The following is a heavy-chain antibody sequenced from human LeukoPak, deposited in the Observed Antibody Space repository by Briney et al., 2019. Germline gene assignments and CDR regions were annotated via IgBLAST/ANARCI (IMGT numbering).Heavy chain of an antibody. CDR1: GFTFSNAW. CDR2: ISSSSSYI. Sequence: TGGSLRLSCAASGFTFSNAWMSWVRQAPGKGLEWVSSISSSSSYIYYADSVKGRFTISRDNAKNSLYLQMNSLRAEDTAVYYCAKGYYYDSSGNSIFDYWGQGTLVTVSS. D-gene: IGHD3-22*01. V-gene: IGHV3-21*01. J-gene: IGHJ4*02. CDR3: AKGYYYDSSGNSIFDY.